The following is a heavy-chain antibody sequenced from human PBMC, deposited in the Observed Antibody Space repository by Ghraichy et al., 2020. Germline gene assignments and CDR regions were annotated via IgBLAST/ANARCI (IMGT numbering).Heavy chain of an antibody. CDR2: ISAYNGNT. D-gene: IGHD6-19*01. J-gene: IGHJ4*02. V-gene: IGHV1-18*01. CDR3: ARDAAVSAPFDY. Sequence: MGWISAYNGNTNYAQILQGRVTMTTDTSTSTAYMELRSLRSDDTAVYYCARDAAVSAPFDYWGQGTLVTVS.